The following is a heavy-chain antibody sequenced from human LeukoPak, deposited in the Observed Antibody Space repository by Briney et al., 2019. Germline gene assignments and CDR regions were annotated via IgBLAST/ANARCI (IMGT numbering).Heavy chain of an antibody. CDR2: IRYDGSNK. CDR3: AKRRGHNWNDDAGDY. V-gene: IGHV3-30*02. D-gene: IGHD1-1*01. J-gene: IGHJ4*02. CDR1: GFTFSSYG. Sequence: RTGGSLRLSCAASGFTFSSYGMHWVRQAPGKGLEWVAFIRYDGSNKYYADSVKGRFTISRDNSKNTLYLQMNSLRAEDTAVYYCAKRRGHNWNDDAGDYWGQGTLVTVSS.